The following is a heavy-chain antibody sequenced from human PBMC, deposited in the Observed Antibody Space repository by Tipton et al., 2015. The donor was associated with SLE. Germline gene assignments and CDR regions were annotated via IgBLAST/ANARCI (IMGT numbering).Heavy chain of an antibody. Sequence: GSLRLSCEASGFTISDYAMSWVRQAPVKGLEWLSTLSGSGAATHYADSVKGRSTISRDNSKNTLYLEMNSLRVEDTAVYYCAKDESSGGYEGSYWDQGALVTVSS. V-gene: IGHV3-23*01. CDR3: AKDESSGGYEGSY. J-gene: IGHJ4*02. CDR2: LSGSGAAT. D-gene: IGHD5-12*01. CDR1: GFTISDYA.